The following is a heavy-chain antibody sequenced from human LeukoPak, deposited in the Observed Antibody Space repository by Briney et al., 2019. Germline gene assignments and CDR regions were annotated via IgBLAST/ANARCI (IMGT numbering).Heavy chain of an antibody. CDR1: GGSISSSSYY. V-gene: IGHV4-39*01. CDR2: IYYSGST. CDR3: ARTYYDFWSGYQVGYFDY. J-gene: IGHJ4*02. D-gene: IGHD3-3*01. Sequence: PSETLPLTCTVSGGSISSSSYYWGWIRQPPGKGLEWIGSIYYSGSTYYNPSLKSRVTISVDTSKNQFSLKLSSVTAADTAVYYCARTYYDFWSGYQVGYFDYWGQGTLVTVSS.